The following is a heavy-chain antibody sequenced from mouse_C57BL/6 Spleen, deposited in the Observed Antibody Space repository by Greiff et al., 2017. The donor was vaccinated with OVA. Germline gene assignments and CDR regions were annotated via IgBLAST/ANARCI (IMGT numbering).Heavy chain of an antibody. V-gene: IGHV1-15*01. Sequence: VLLVESGAELVRPGASVTLSCKASGYTFTDYEMHWVKQTPVHGLEWIGAIDPETGGTAYNQKFKGKAILTADKSSSTAYMELRSLTSEDSAVYYCTRSSKGAWFAYWGQGTLVTVSA. J-gene: IGHJ3*01. CDR3: TRSSKGAWFAY. CDR1: GYTFTDYE. D-gene: IGHD1-3*01. CDR2: IDPETGGT.